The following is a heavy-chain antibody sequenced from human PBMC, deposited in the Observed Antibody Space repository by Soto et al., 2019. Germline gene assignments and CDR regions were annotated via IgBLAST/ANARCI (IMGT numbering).Heavy chain of an antibody. J-gene: IGHJ4*02. Sequence: QVHLVQSGAEVKKPGASVKVSCQGSGYAFTTYGITWVRQASGQGLEWMGWISAHNDNTNYAQKLQGRVTVTRDTSTSTAYMELRSLRYDDTAVYYCARGRYGDYWGQGALVTVSS. CDR2: ISAHNDNT. D-gene: IGHD1-1*01. CDR3: ARGRYGDY. CDR1: GYAFTTYG. V-gene: IGHV1-18*01.